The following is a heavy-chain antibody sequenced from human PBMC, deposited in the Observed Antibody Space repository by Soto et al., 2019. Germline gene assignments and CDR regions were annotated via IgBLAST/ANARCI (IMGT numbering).Heavy chain of an antibody. J-gene: IGHJ6*02. CDR2: IYYSGST. CDR1: GGSISSYY. D-gene: IGHD6-13*01. CDR3: ARGNRYSSSWYGSYYGMDV. Sequence: SETLSLTCTVSGGSISSYYWSWIRQPPGKGLEWIGYIYYSGSTNYNPSLKSRVTISVDTSKNQFSLKLSSVTAADTAVYYCARGNRYSSSWYGSYYGMDVWRQGTTVTVSS. V-gene: IGHV4-59*01.